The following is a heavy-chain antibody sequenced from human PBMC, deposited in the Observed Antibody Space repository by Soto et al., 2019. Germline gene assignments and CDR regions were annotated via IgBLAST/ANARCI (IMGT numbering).Heavy chain of an antibody. Sequence: QITLKESGPTLVKPTQTLTLTCTFSGFSLSTSGVGVGWIRQPPGKALEWLALTYWDDDKRYSPSLKSRLTVPKDPPKNQVVLTMTTMDPVDTATYYCAHRQRPVSFDYWGQGTLVTVSS. CDR1: GFSLSTSGVG. V-gene: IGHV2-5*02. CDR3: AHRQRPVSFDY. CDR2: TYWDDDK. J-gene: IGHJ4*02.